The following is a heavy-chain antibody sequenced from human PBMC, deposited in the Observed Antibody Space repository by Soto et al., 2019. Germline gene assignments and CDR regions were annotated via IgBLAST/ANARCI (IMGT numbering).Heavy chain of an antibody. D-gene: IGHD6-13*01. CDR3: AHRQGVAAAGNSASAT. Sequence: ESGPTLVNPTQTLRLTCTFAGFSLSTSGVGVGWIRQPPGKALEWLALIYWNDDKRYSPSLKSRLTITKDTSKNQVVLTMTNMDPVDTATYYCAHRQGVAAAGNSASATWGHGTMVTVSS. V-gene: IGHV2-5*01. CDR2: IYWNDDK. CDR1: GFSLSTSGVG. J-gene: IGHJ3*02.